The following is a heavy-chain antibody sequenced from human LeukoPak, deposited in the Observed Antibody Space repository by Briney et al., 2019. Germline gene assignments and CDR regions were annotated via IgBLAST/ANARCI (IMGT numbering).Heavy chain of an antibody. J-gene: IGHJ4*02. Sequence: PGGSLRLSCAASGFTFSSYAMSWVRQAPGKGLEWVSAISGSGGSTHYADSVKGRFTISRDNSKNTLYLQMNSLRAEDTAVYYCAKDRIFGVVIIQYYFDYWDQGTLVTVSS. CDR3: AKDRIFGVVIIQYYFDY. CDR1: GFTFSSYA. V-gene: IGHV3-23*01. D-gene: IGHD3-3*01. CDR2: ISGSGGST.